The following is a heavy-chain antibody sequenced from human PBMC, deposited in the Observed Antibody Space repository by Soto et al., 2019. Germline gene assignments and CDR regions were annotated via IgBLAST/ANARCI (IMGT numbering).Heavy chain of an antibody. D-gene: IGHD2-21*01. J-gene: IGHJ4*02. Sequence: SETLSLTCAVSGGSISSGGYSWCWIRQPPGKGLEWIGYIYHSGSTYYNPSLKSRVTISVDRSKNQFSLKLSSVTAADTAVYYCARDKIPGLFDYWGQGTLVTVSS. CDR3: ARDKIPGLFDY. V-gene: IGHV4-30-2*01. CDR2: IYHSGST. CDR1: GGSISSGGYS.